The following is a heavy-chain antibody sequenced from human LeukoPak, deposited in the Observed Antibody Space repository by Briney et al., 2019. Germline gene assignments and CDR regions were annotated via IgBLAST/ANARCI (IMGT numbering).Heavy chain of an antibody. J-gene: IGHJ5*02. V-gene: IGHV4-59*01. CDR2: IYYSGST. Sequence: PSETLSLTCTVSGGSISSYYWSWIRQPPGKGLEWIGYIYYSGSTNYNPSLKSRVTISVDTSKNQFSLKLSSVTAADTAVYYCARSIVGATTDNWFDPWGQGTLVTVSS. CDR1: GGSISSYY. D-gene: IGHD1-26*01. CDR3: ARSIVGATTDNWFDP.